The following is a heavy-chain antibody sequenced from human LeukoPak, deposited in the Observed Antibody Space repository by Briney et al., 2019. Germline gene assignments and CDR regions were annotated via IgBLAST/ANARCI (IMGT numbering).Heavy chain of an antibody. CDR2: ISGSGAST. J-gene: IGHJ4*02. CDR1: GCTFSSCA. Sequence: GGSLRLSCAASGCTFSSCAMNWVRQSPGKGLEWVSGISGSGASTYYADSVKGRFTISRDNSKNTLDLQMNSLRVEDTAVYYCAIQTVASIVPFPFDYWGQGTLVTVSS. V-gene: IGHV3-23*01. D-gene: IGHD2-15*01. CDR3: AIQTVASIVPFPFDY.